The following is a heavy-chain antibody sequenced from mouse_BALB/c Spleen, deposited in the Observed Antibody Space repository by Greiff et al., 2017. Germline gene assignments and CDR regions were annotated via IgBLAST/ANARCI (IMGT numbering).Heavy chain of an antibody. CDR3: ARSYYSYGGYAMDY. Sequence: ELVKPGASVKLSCKASGYTFTSYWINWIKQRPGQGLEWIGRIAPGSGSTYYNEMFKGKATLTVDTSSSTAYIQLSSLSSEDSAVYFCARSYYSYGGYAMDYWGQGTSVTVSS. J-gene: IGHJ4*01. D-gene: IGHD2-14*01. CDR1: GYTFTSYW. V-gene: IGHV1S41*01. CDR2: IAPGSGST.